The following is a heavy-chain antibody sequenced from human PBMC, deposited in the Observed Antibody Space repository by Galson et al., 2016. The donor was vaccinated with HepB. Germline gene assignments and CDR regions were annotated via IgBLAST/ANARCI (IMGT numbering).Heavy chain of an antibody. J-gene: IGHJ6*02. CDR2: XXPNXXXR. D-gene: IGHD1-1*01. CDR3: ARDPNELLNFGLDV. V-gene: IGHV1-8*01. Sequence: SVKVSCKASGYTFTXXXIHXXXQAXXXGLXXMGXXXPNXXXRXXAQKXXGGVTMTXNTSISTAYMEXXSLRSEDTAVYYCARDPNELLNFGLDVWGQGTTXTVSS. CDR1: GYTFTXXX.